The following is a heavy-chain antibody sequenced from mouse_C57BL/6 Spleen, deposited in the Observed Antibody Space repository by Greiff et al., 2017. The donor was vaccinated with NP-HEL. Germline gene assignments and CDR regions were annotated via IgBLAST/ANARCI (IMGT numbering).Heavy chain of an antibody. CDR3: AIYGSSYNFDY. J-gene: IGHJ2*01. D-gene: IGHD1-1*01. CDR2: IDPSDSYT. V-gene: IGHV1-50*01. Sequence: QVQLQQPGAELVKPGASVKLSCKASGYTFTSYWMQWVKQRPGQGLEWIGEIDPSDSYTNYNQKFKGKATLTLDTSSSTAYMQLSSLTSEDSAVYYCAIYGSSYNFDYWVQGTTLTVSS. CDR1: GYTFTSYW.